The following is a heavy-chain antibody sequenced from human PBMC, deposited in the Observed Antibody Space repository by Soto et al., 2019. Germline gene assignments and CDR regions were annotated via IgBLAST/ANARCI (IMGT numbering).Heavy chain of an antibody. CDR3: ARVISSRDEYFDY. J-gene: IGHJ4*02. V-gene: IGHV4-61*05. CDR1: GGYISGGYYS. CDR2: IYYSGST. Sequence: SETLSLTCAVSGGYISGGYYSWSWIRQPPGKGLEWIGYIYYSGSTNYNPSLKSRVTISVDKPKNQFSLNLTSVTAADTAVYYCARVISSRDEYFDYWGQGTVVTVSS. D-gene: IGHD2-2*01.